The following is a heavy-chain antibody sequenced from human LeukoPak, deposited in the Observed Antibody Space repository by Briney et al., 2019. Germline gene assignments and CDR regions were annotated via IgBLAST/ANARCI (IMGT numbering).Heavy chain of an antibody. V-gene: IGHV3-30*04. CDR3: EGVRGARGFYFDY. J-gene: IGHJ4*02. D-gene: IGHD3-10*01. CDR2: ISYDGSNK. CDR1: GFTFSSYA. Sequence: SGRSLRLSCAASGFTFSSYAMHWVRQAPGKGLEWVAVISYDGSNKYYADSVKGRFTISRDNSKNTLYLQMNSLRAEDTAVYYCEGVRGARGFYFDYWGQGTLVTVSS.